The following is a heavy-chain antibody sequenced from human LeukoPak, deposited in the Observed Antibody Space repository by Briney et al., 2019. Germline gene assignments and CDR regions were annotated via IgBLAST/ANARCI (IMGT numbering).Heavy chain of an antibody. CDR3: AKDTTPPKAGLDP. D-gene: IGHD1-14*01. Sequence: GGSLRLSCTASGFTFSSSGMHWVRQAPGKGLEWVAFIRYDGSNKYYADSVKGRFTISRDNSKNTLYLKMNSLRAEDTALTYFAKDTTPPKAGLDPWGQGTLVTVSS. V-gene: IGHV3-30*02. CDR2: IRYDGSNK. CDR1: GFTFSSSG. J-gene: IGHJ5*02.